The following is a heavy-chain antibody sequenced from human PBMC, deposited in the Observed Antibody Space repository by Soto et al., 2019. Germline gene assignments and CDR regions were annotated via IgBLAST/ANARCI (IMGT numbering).Heavy chain of an antibody. CDR3: ARDRLVPSGCGMDV. CDR2: IWFDGSKK. CDR1: GFTFRSYG. Sequence: QMQLVESGGGVVQPGRSLRLSFAASGFTFRSYGIHWVRQAPGKGLEWVALIWFDGSKKYYVDSVKGRFAVSRDNSKNTLYLQMNSLRVEDTAVYYCARDRLVPSGCGMDVWGQGTTVTVSS. D-gene: IGHD2-2*01. V-gene: IGHV3-33*01. J-gene: IGHJ6*02.